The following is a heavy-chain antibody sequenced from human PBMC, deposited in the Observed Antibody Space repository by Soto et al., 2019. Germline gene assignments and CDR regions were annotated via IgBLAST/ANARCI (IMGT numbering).Heavy chain of an antibody. CDR3: ARGKSEQKPYYYYYYMDV. Sequence: SQTLSLTYAVYGGSFSGYYWSWIRQPPGKGLEWIGEINHSGSTNYNPSLKSRVTISVDTSKNQFSLKLSSVTAADTAVYYCARGKSEQKPYYYYYYMDVWGKGSTVTVSS. J-gene: IGHJ6*03. D-gene: IGHD1-26*01. CDR2: INHSGST. CDR1: GGSFSGYY. V-gene: IGHV4-34*01.